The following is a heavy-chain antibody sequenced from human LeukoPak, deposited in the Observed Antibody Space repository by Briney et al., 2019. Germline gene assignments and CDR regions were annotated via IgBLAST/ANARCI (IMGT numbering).Heavy chain of an antibody. CDR2: IYNSGSA. D-gene: IGHD3-22*01. CDR3: ARAYYYDSSGYYFDY. CDR1: GYSISSGYY. J-gene: IGHJ4*02. V-gene: IGHV4-38-2*02. Sequence: SETLSLTCTVSGYSISSGYYWGWIRQPPGKGLEWIGSIYNSGSAYNNPSLKSRVTISVDTSKNQFSLKLSSVTAADTAVYYCARAYYYDSSGYYFDYWGQGTLVTVSS.